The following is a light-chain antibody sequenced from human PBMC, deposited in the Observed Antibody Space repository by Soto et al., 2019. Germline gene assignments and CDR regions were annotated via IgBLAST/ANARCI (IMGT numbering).Light chain of an antibody. J-gene: IGLJ2*01. V-gene: IGLV2-11*01. CDR3: CSYATSFVL. CDR2: DVS. CDR1: SSDVGGYNY. Sequence: QSARTQPRSVSGSPGQSVTYSCTGTSSDVGGYNYVSWYQQHPGKAPKLMIYDVSKRPSGVPDRFSGSKSGNTASLTISGLQAEDEADYYCCSYATSFVLFGGETKLTVL.